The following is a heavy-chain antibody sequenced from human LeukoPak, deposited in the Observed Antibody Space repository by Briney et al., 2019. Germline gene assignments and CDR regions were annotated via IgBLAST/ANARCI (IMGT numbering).Heavy chain of an antibody. CDR1: GYTFTSYG. Sequence: ASVKVSCKASGYTFTSYGISWVRQAPGQGLEWMGWISAYNGNTNYAQKFQGRVTMTTDTSTSTAYMELRSLRSDDTAVYYCARDGGITMVPYYYYGMDVWGQGTTVTVSS. CDR2: ISAYNGNT. J-gene: IGHJ6*02. CDR3: ARDGGITMVPYYYYGMDV. D-gene: IGHD3-10*01. V-gene: IGHV1-18*01.